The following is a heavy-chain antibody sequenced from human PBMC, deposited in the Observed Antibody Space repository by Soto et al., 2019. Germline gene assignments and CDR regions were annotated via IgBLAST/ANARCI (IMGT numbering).Heavy chain of an antibody. V-gene: IGHV1-69*01. CDR1: GGTFSSYA. Sequence: QVQLVQSGAEVKKPGSSVKVSCKASGGTFSSYAISWVRQAPGQGLEWMGGIIPIFGTANYAQKFQGRVTITADESTSTAYRELSSLRSEDTAVYYCAARESDILAYYYYYGMDVWGQGTTVTVSS. CDR2: IIPIFGTA. D-gene: IGHD3-9*01. J-gene: IGHJ6*02. CDR3: AARESDILAYYYYYGMDV.